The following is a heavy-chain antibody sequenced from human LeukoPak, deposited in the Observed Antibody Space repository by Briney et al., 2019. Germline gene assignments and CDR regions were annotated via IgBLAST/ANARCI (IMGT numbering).Heavy chain of an antibody. CDR1: GFTFSSYG. D-gene: IGHD3-10*02. CDR2: ISGSGGST. Sequence: GGSLRLSCAASGFTFSSYGMSWVRQAPGKGLEWVSVISGSGGSTYYADSVKGRFTISRDNSKNTLYLQMNSLRAEDTAVYYCAELGITMIGGVWGKGTTVTISS. CDR3: AELGITMIGGV. V-gene: IGHV3-23*01. J-gene: IGHJ6*04.